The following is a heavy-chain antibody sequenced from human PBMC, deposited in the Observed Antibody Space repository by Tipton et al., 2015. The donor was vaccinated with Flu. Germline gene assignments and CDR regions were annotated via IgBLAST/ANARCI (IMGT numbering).Heavy chain of an antibody. CDR1: GGSISSSSYH. Sequence: ILSLTCTVSGGSISSSSYHWGWIRQPPGMGLEWIGSVHYSGSTYQNPSLESRVTISVDTSKNQFSLKLSSVTAADTAVYFCAREGRNSGGLDYWGQGTLVTVSS. CDR2: VHYSGST. V-gene: IGHV4-39*07. CDR3: AREGRNSGGLDY. D-gene: IGHD1-26*01. J-gene: IGHJ4*02.